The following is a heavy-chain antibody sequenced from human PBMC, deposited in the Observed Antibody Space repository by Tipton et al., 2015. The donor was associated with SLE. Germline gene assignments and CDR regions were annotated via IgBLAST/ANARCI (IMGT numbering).Heavy chain of an antibody. V-gene: IGHV3-30*04. D-gene: IGHD6-19*01. CDR3: ARDRLGNSGWFDAFDI. Sequence: SLRLSCGASGFTFSRDAMHWVRQAPGKGLEWVAVISYDESHKYYSDSVKGRFTISRDNSKNTLYLQMKSLRAEDTAVYYCARDRLGNSGWFDAFDIWGQGTMVTVSS. J-gene: IGHJ3*02. CDR2: ISYDESHK. CDR1: GFTFSRDA.